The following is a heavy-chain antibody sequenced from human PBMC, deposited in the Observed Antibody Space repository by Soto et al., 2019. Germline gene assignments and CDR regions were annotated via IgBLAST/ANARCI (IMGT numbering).Heavy chain of an antibody. CDR3: ARAIETAMDPCDY. D-gene: IGHD5-18*01. Sequence: PEGSLRLSCAASGFSFTTYAMHWVRQAPGKGLEWVAVISDDGSIKYYADSVKGRFTISRDNSKNTFYLQMNSLRGDDTALYYCARAIETAMDPCDYWGQGALVTVSS. V-gene: IGHV3-30-3*01. CDR1: GFSFTTYA. CDR2: ISDDGSIK. J-gene: IGHJ4*02.